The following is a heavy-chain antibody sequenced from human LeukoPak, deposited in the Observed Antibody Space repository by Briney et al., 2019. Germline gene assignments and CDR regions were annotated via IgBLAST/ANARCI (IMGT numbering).Heavy chain of an antibody. D-gene: IGHD6-13*01. CDR3: ARDKLLEQQLTRHNWFDP. J-gene: IGHJ5*02. Sequence: SGGSLRLSCAASGFTFSSYPMHWVRQAPGKGLEWVAVISYDGSNKYYADSVKGRFTISRDNSKNTLYLQMNSLRAEDTAVYYCARDKLLEQQLTRHNWFDPWGQGTLVTVSS. CDR2: ISYDGSNK. V-gene: IGHV3-30-3*01. CDR1: GFTFSSYP.